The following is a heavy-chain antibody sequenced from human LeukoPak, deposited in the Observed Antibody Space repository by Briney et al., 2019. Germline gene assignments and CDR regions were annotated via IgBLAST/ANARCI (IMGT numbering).Heavy chain of an antibody. CDR2: IRYEGSNK. Sequence: GGSLRLSCAASGLTFSSYGMHGVRQAPGKGRDGVAFIRYEGSNKYYADSVKGRFTISRDNSKNTLYLQMNSLRAEDTAVYYCAKERDTAMVTIDSWGQGTLVTVSS. V-gene: IGHV3-30*02. CDR1: GLTFSSYG. J-gene: IGHJ4*02. D-gene: IGHD5-18*01. CDR3: AKERDTAMVTIDS.